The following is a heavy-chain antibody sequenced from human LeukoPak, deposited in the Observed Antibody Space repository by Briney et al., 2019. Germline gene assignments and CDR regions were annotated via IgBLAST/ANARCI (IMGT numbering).Heavy chain of an antibody. CDR1: GFTFSRYW. V-gene: IGHV3-7*05. CDR3: ARDEVKYGFSFY. CDR2: IKHDGSEK. J-gene: IGHJ4*02. Sequence: PGGSLRLSCAASGFTFSRYWMSWVRQAPGKGLEWVANIKHDGSEKYYVDSVKGRFTISRDNGKNVVYLQMNSLRAEDTAVYYCARDEVKYGFSFYWGQGNLVTVSS. D-gene: IGHD2-2*01.